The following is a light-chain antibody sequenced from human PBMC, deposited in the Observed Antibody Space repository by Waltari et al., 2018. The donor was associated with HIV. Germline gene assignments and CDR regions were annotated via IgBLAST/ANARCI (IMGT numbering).Light chain of an antibody. CDR3: QQYNRYPYT. Sequence: DIQMTQSPSPLSASLRDRVTITCRASQSVSYWLAWYQQKPGKAPKLLISKASSLKSGVPSRFSGSGSGTEFTLNISSLQPDDFATYYCQQYNRYPYTFGQGTELEIK. J-gene: IGKJ2*01. CDR1: QSVSYW. CDR2: KAS. V-gene: IGKV1-5*03.